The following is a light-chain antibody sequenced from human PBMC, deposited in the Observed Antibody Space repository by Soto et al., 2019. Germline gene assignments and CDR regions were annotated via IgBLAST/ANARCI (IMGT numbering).Light chain of an antibody. Sequence: DIQMTQSPSTLSASVGDRVTITCRASQSISSWLAWYQQKPGKAPKLLIDGASSLESGVPSRFSGSGSGTEFTLTISSLQPDDFATYYCQQSNNYPWTFGQGTKVEIK. CDR1: QSISSW. J-gene: IGKJ1*01. CDR3: QQSNNYPWT. V-gene: IGKV1-5*03. CDR2: GAS.